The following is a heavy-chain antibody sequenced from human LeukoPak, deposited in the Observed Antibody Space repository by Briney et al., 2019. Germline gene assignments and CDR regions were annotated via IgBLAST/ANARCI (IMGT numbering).Heavy chain of an antibody. V-gene: IGHV1-18*01. D-gene: IGHD3-22*01. Sequence: GASVKVSCKASGYTFTSYGISWVRQAPGRGLEWMGWISAYNGNTNYAQKFQGRVTMTRDTSISTAYMELSRLRSDDTAVYYCARGEYYYDSSGTDAFDIWGQGTMVTVSS. CDR3: ARGEYYYDSSGTDAFDI. J-gene: IGHJ3*02. CDR2: ISAYNGNT. CDR1: GYTFTSYG.